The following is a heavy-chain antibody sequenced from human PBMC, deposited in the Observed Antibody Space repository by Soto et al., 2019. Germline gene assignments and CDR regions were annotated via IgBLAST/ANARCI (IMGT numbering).Heavy chain of an antibody. J-gene: IGHJ6*02. CDR3: ARDGGPYDGMDV. CDR2: IIPILGIA. Sequence: QVQLVQSGAEVKKPGSSVKVSCKASGGTFSSYTISWVRQAPGQGLEWMGRIIPILGIANYAQKFQGRVTITADKSTSTAYMELSSLRSEDTAVYYCARDGGPYDGMDVWGQGTTVTVSS. V-gene: IGHV1-69*08. D-gene: IGHD3-16*01. CDR1: GGTFSSYT.